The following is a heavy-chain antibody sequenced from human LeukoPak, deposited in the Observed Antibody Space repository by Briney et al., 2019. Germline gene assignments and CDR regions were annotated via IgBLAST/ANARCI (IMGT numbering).Heavy chain of an antibody. CDR3: ARSIGLFDY. V-gene: IGHV4-61*01. CDR1: GGSVSSGSYY. Sequence: NPSETLSLTCTVSGGSVSSGSYYWSWIRQPPGKGLEWIGYIYYSGSTNYNPSLKSRVTISVDTSKNQFSLKLSSAAAADTAVYYCARSIGLFDYWGQGTLVTVSS. J-gene: IGHJ4*02. D-gene: IGHD3-10*01. CDR2: IYYSGST.